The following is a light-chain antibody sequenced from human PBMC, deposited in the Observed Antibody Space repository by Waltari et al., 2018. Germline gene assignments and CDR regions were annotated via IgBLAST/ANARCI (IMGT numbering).Light chain of an antibody. J-gene: IGKJ5*01. CDR2: GAS. CDR3: QQYSQSPIT. V-gene: IGKV3-20*01. Sequence: EIVLTQSPGTLSLSPGERATLSCRASQSVTSTYLAWYQQKPGRSPRLRIYGASIRATGVPDRFSGGGSATDFTLTITRLEPEDFAVYYCQQYSQSPITFGQGTRLDNK. CDR1: QSVTSTY.